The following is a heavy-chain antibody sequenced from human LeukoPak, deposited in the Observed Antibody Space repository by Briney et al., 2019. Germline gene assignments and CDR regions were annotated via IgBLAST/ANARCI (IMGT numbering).Heavy chain of an antibody. CDR2: IRYDGSNK. CDR1: GFTFSSYG. V-gene: IGHV3-30*02. J-gene: IGHJ4*02. Sequence: GGSLRLSCAVSGFTFSSYGMHWVRQAPGKGLEWVAFIRYDGSNKYYADSVKGRFTISRDNSKNTLYLQMNSLRAEDTAVYYCAKGREYSSSFFDYWGQGTLVTVSS. CDR3: AKGREYSSSFFDY. D-gene: IGHD6-6*01.